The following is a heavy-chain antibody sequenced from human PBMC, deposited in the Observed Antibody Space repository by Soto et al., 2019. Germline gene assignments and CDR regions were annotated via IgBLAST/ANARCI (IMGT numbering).Heavy chain of an antibody. D-gene: IGHD1-20*01. CDR1: GYTMYSGYF. Sequence: SETLSLTCTVSGYTMYSGYFWGWIRQPPGKGLEWLGTISHSGSPYYNPSLKSRVSISVDTSKNQFSLKLTSVTAADTAIYYCARGTFRGVLTLAWFDPWGQGTLVTVSS. CDR2: ISHSGSP. V-gene: IGHV4-38-2*02. J-gene: IGHJ5*02. CDR3: ARGTFRGVLTLAWFDP.